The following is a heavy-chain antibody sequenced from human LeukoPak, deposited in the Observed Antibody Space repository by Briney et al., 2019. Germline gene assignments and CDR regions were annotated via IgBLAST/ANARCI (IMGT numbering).Heavy chain of an antibody. CDR1: GFTFSSYW. CDR2: INTDGSRT. V-gene: IGHV3-74*01. CDR3: ARGGSGRTQDDAYDI. J-gene: IGHJ3*02. D-gene: IGHD3-10*01. Sequence: PGGSLRLSCAASGFTFSSYWMHWVRQAPGKGLVWVSFINTDGSRTSYADSVKGRFTISRDNAKNTLYLQMDSLRAEDTAVYSCARGGSGRTQDDAYDIWGQGTKVTVSS.